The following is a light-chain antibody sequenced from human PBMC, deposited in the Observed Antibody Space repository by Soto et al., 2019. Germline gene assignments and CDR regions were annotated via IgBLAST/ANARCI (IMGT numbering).Light chain of an antibody. Sequence: QPPSVSVSPGQTASITCSGDKLGDKYVCWYHQKPGQSPVLVIYQDSKRPSGIPERFSGSNSGNTATLTISGTQPMDEADYYCQAWDRSTGVFGTGTKVTVL. CDR2: QDS. V-gene: IGLV3-1*01. CDR3: QAWDRSTGV. J-gene: IGLJ1*01. CDR1: KLGDKY.